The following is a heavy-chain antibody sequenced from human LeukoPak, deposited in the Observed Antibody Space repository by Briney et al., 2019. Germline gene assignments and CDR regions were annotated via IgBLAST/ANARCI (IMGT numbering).Heavy chain of an antibody. CDR1: GFTFSTYW. Sequence: GGSLRLSCSASGFTFSTYWMTWVRQAPGKGLEWVANIKQDGSEKYYVDSVKGRFTISRDNAKNSLYLQMNSLGAEDTAVYYCARATGSGIKYYYDSSGYSLDYWGQGTLVTVSS. J-gene: IGHJ4*02. CDR3: ARATGSGIKYYYDSSGYSLDY. V-gene: IGHV3-7*01. CDR2: IKQDGSEK. D-gene: IGHD3-22*01.